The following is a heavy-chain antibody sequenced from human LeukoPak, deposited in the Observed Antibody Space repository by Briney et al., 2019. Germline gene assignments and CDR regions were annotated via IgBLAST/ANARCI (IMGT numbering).Heavy chain of an antibody. Sequence: GESLKISCKGSGYSFTSYWIGWVRQMPGKGLEWMGIIYPGDSDTRYSPSFQGQVIISADKSISTAYLQWSSLKASDTAMYYCAGDSSGYYWEHAFDIWGQGTMVTVSS. D-gene: IGHD3-22*01. V-gene: IGHV5-51*01. J-gene: IGHJ3*02. CDR1: GYSFTSYW. CDR3: AGDSSGYYWEHAFDI. CDR2: IYPGDSDT.